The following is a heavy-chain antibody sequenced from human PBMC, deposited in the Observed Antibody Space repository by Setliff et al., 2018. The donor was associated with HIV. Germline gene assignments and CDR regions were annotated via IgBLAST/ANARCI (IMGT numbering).Heavy chain of an antibody. Sequence: GGSLRLSCAASGFTFSRYAMTWVRQAPGKGLEWVAYISAGSSLIYYVESVKGRFTISRDNAKNSLYLQMNTLRTEDTAVYSCARARGGNSEWSYWGQGTLVTVSS. CDR3: ARARGGNSEWSY. CDR1: GFTFSRYA. D-gene: IGHD2-15*01. J-gene: IGHJ4*02. CDR2: ISAGSSLI. V-gene: IGHV3-48*01.